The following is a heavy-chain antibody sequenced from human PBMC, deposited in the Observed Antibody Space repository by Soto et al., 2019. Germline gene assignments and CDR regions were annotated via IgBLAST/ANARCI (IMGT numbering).Heavy chain of an antibody. J-gene: IGHJ4*02. CDR1: GGSITTGGYY. CDR2: RYYSEST. CDR3: ATTKCSGASCYSSSLDS. Sequence: SETLSLTCTVSGGSITTGGYYWSWIRQLPGKGLEWIGHRYYSESTYYNPSLKSRVSISLDTSKNQFSLKLSFVTAADTAMYYCATTKCSGASCYSSSLDSWGQGTPVTVSS. D-gene: IGHD2-15*01. V-gene: IGHV4-31*03.